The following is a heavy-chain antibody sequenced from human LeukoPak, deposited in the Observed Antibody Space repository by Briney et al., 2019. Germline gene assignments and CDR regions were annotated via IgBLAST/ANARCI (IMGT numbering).Heavy chain of an antibody. J-gene: IGHJ4*02. CDR2: IYHSGST. CDR1: GGSISSNNW. CDR3: ARSNYVGPPFDY. V-gene: IGHV4-4*02. Sequence: PSETLSLTCAVSGGSISSNNWWSWVRQPPGKGLEWIGEIYHSGSTNYNPSLKSRVTISVDKSKNLFSLKLSSVTAADTAVYYCARSNYVGPPFDYWGQGTLVTVSS. D-gene: IGHD1-7*01.